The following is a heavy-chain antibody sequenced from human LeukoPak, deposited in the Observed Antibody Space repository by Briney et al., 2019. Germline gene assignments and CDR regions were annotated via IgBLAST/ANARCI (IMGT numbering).Heavy chain of an antibody. D-gene: IGHD6-13*01. CDR3: ASKSSSLDY. CDR1: GGSISSSSYY. Sequence: SETLPLTRTVSGGSISSSSYYWGWIRQPPGTGLEWIGSIYYSGSTYYNPSLKSRVTISVDTSKNQFSLKLSSVTAADTAVYYCASKSSSLDYWGQGTLVTVSS. J-gene: IGHJ4*02. CDR2: IYYSGST. V-gene: IGHV4-39*07.